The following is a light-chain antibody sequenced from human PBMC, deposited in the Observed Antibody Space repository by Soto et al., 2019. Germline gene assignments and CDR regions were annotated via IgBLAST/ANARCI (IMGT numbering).Light chain of an antibody. J-gene: IGKJ1*01. CDR3: QQYNNWQTWT. V-gene: IGKV3-15*01. CDR1: QSVGST. Sequence: IVMTHSPATPSVSPGERVTLSCRPRQSVGSTLAWYQQHTGQAPRLLINGDATRATGIPATFSGSGSETEFTLPISSLQAADSAVSFCQQYNNWQTWTFGQGTKVDIK. CDR2: GDA.